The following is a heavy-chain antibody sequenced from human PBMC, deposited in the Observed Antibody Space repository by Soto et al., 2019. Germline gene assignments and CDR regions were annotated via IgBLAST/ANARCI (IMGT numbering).Heavy chain of an antibody. V-gene: IGHV3-23*01. CDR3: AKRPYGDYYGMDV. D-gene: IGHD4-17*01. CDR2: ISGSGGST. J-gene: IGHJ6*02. Sequence: SGKASGGTFSSYAMSWVRQAPGKGLEWVSAISGSGGSTYYADSVKGRFTISRDNSKNTLYLQMNSLRAEDTAVYYCAKRPYGDYYGMDVWGQGTTVTVSS. CDR1: GGTFSSYA.